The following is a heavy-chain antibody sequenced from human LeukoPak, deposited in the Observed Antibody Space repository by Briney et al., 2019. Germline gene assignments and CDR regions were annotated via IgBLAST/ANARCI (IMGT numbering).Heavy chain of an antibody. CDR3: AKGYYFDILSGYSSLDS. J-gene: IGHJ4*02. D-gene: IGHD3-9*01. CDR1: GFTFSTFG. Sequence: GGSLRLSCAASGFAASGFTFSTFGMHWVRQAPGKGLEWVAFIRYDGSDKYYADSVKGRFTISRDDSKNTLYLQMNSLRAEDTAAYYCAKGYYFDILSGYSSLDSWGQGTLVTVSS. V-gene: IGHV3-30*02. CDR2: IRYDGSDK.